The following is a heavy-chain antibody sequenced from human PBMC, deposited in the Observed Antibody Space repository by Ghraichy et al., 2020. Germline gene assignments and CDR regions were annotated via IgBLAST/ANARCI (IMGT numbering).Heavy chain of an antibody. CDR3: ARVARTFDS. J-gene: IGHJ4*02. Sequence: SETLSLTCAVYGGSFSGYYWSWIRQPPGKGLEWIGEINHSGSTTYNTSLKSRVTISVDTSKNQFSLKLSSVTAAETAVYYCARVARTFDSWGQGTLVTVSS. D-gene: IGHD2-8*01. CDR1: GGSFSGYY. V-gene: IGHV4-34*01. CDR2: INHSGST.